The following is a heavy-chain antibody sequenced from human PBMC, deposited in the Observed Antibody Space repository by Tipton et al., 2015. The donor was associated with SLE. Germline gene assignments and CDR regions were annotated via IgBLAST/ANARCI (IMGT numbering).Heavy chain of an antibody. Sequence: TLSLTCAVYGGSFSGYYWSWIRQPPGKGLEWIGEINHSGSTNYNPSLKSRVTISVDTSKNQFSLKLSSVTAADTAVYYCVLIVGATDYWCQGTLVTVSS. CDR2: INHSGST. CDR1: GGSFSGYY. D-gene: IGHD1-26*01. V-gene: IGHV4-34*01. J-gene: IGHJ4*02. CDR3: VLIVGATDY.